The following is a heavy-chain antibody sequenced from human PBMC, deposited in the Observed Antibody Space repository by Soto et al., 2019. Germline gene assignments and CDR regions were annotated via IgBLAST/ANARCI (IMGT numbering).Heavy chain of an antibody. J-gene: IGHJ4*02. CDR1: GFNFNNHA. CDR2: TSYDGSIK. CDR3: ARGVDRTFDY. Sequence: QVQLVESGGGVVQPGRSLRLSCAASGFNFNNHAMHWVRQAPRKGLEWVAVTSYDGSIKFYPDSVEGRFTISRENSKNTVYLQINSLRPEDTAVYNCARGVDRTFDYWGQGTLVTVSS. V-gene: IGHV3-30-3*01.